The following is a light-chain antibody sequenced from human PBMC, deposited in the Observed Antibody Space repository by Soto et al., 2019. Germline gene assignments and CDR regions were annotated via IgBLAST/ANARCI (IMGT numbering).Light chain of an antibody. J-gene: IGLJ3*02. V-gene: IGLV2-14*03. Sequence: QSVLTQPASVSGSPGQSITISCTGTSSDIGGYKDVSWYQQHPGKAPKLIIYDVSNRPSGVSNRFSGSLSGNTASLTISGLQAADEADYYCSSYSSSSTLWVFGGGTKLTVL. CDR1: SSDIGGYKD. CDR2: DVS. CDR3: SSYSSSSTLWV.